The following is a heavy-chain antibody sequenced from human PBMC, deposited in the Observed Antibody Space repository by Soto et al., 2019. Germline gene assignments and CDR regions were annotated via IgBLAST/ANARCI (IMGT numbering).Heavy chain of an antibody. D-gene: IGHD1-26*01. CDR3: ARALGATDPHYYYYYGMDV. CDR1: GGSISSSNW. Sequence: SETLSLTCAVSGGSISSSNWWSWVRQPPGKGLEWIGEIYHSGSTNYNPSLKSRVTISVDKSKNQFSLKLSSVTAADTAVYYCARALGATDPHYYYYYGMDVWGQGTTVTVSS. CDR2: IYHSGST. V-gene: IGHV4-4*02. J-gene: IGHJ6*02.